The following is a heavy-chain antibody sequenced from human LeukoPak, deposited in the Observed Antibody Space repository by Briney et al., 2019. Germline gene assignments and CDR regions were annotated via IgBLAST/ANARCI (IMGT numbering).Heavy chain of an antibody. CDR1: GFTFSSYN. D-gene: IGHD1-26*01. J-gene: IGHJ4*02. CDR3: ARGGTYCPDY. CDR2: ISSSSSPI. V-gene: IGHV3-48*02. Sequence: QSGGSLRLSCAASGFTFSSYNMNWVRQAPGKGLEWVSYISSSSSPIFYADPVKGRFTISRDNAKNSLYLQMNSLRDEDTAVYYCARGGTYCPDYWGQGTLVTVSS.